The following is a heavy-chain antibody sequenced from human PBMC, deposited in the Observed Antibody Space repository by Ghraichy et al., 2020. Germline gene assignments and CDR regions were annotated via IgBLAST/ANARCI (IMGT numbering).Heavy chain of an antibody. CDR2: IYYSGST. J-gene: IGHJ4*02. CDR1: GGSISSGGYY. V-gene: IGHV4-31*03. CDR3: ARDWSGVRGEFDY. D-gene: IGHD3-10*01. Sequence: SLNISCTVSGGSISSGGYYWSWIRQHPGKGLEWIGYIYYSGSTYYNPSLKSRVTISVDTSKNQFSLKLSSVTAADTAVYYCARDWSGVRGEFDYWGQGNLFTVSS.